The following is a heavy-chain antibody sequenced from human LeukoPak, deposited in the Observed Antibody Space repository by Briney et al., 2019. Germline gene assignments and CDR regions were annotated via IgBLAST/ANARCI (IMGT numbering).Heavy chain of an antibody. J-gene: IGHJ4*02. V-gene: IGHV3-66*02. CDR2: IYSGGST. D-gene: IGHD2-21*01. CDR1: GFTVSSNY. Sequence: GGSLRLSCAASGFTVSSNYMSWVRQAPGKGLEWVSVIYSGGSTYYADSVKGRFTISRDNSKNTLYLQMNSLRAEDTAGYYCARDPLAYCGGDCEYWGQGTLVTVSS. CDR3: ARDPLAYCGGDCEY.